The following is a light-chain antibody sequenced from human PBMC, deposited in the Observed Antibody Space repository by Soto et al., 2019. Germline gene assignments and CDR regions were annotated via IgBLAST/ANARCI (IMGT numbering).Light chain of an antibody. CDR1: SSDVGGYNY. CDR2: DVS. Sequence: QSVLTQPPSVSGAPGQRVTISCTGTSSDVGGYNYVSWYQQHPGKAPKLMIYDVSNRPSGVSNRFSGSKSGNTASLTISGLQAEDEADYYCSSYTGSSIVVFGGGTKLTVL. V-gene: IGLV2-14*01. J-gene: IGLJ2*01. CDR3: SSYTGSSIVV.